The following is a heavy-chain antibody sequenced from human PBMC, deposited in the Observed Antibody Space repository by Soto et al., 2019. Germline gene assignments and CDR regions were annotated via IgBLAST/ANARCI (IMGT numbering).Heavy chain of an antibody. V-gene: IGHV1-3*01. D-gene: IGHD2-21*02. Sequence: ASVKVSCKASGYAFTSYAMRWVRQAPGQRLEWMGWINAGNGNTKYSQKFQGRVTITRDTSASTAYMELSSLRSEDTAVYYCARGGGIVVVTAPYDHWGQGTLVTVSS. CDR1: GYAFTSYA. CDR2: INAGNGNT. J-gene: IGHJ4*02. CDR3: ARGGGIVVVTAPYDH.